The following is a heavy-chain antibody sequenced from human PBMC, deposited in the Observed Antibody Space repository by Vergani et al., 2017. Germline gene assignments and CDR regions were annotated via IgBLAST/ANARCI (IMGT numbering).Heavy chain of an antibody. V-gene: IGHV4-38-2*01. CDR3: ARPGSISWYHVSWYFDL. Sequence: QVQLQESGPGLVKPSETLSLTCAVSGYSISSGYYWGWIRQPPGKGLEWIGSIYHSGSTYYNPSLKSRVTLSVDTSKNQFTLKLSSVTAADTAVYYCARPGSISWYHVSWYFDLWGRGTLVTVSS. D-gene: IGHD6-13*01. J-gene: IGHJ2*01. CDR1: GYSISSGYY. CDR2: IYHSGST.